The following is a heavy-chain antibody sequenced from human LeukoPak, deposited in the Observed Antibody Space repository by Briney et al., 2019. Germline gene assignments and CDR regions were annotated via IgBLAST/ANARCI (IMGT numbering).Heavy chain of an antibody. V-gene: IGHV5-51*01. Sequence: GESLKISCKGSGYTFTSYWIGWVRQMPGKGLEWMGIIYPGDSDTRYSPSFQGQVTISADKSISTAYLQWSSLKASDTTMHYCARQGGRTKNWNGPPSSWGQGTLVTVSS. D-gene: IGHD1-1*01. CDR3: ARQGGRTKNWNGPPSS. CDR2: IYPGDSDT. CDR1: GYTFTSYW. J-gene: IGHJ4*02.